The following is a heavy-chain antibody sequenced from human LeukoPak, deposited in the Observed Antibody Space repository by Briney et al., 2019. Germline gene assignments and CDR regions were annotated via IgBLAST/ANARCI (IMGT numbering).Heavy chain of an antibody. V-gene: IGHV3-23*01. J-gene: IGHJ6*02. CDR3: AREVGYSSGWYVGYYYYGMDV. D-gene: IGHD6-19*01. CDR1: GFTFSSYA. Sequence: GGSLRLSCAASGFTFSSYAMSWVRQAPGKGLEWVSAISGSGGSTYYADSVKGRFTIYRDNSKNTLYLQMNSLRAEDTAVYYCAREVGYSSGWYVGYYYYGMDVWGQGTTVTVSS. CDR2: ISGSGGST.